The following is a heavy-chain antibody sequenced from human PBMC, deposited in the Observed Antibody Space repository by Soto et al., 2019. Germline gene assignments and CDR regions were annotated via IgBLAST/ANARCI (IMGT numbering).Heavy chain of an antibody. Sequence: QVQLVQSGAEEKKPGASVKVSCKASGYTFSSYAMHWVRQAPGQRLEWMGWINAGNGNRKYSQKFQGRVTITTDTSASTAYMELSSLRSEDTAVYYCARDGGPMDVWGPGTTVTVSS. CDR1: GYTFSSYA. CDR3: ARDGGPMDV. CDR2: INAGNGNR. V-gene: IGHV1-3*05. J-gene: IGHJ6*02. D-gene: IGHD3-16*01.